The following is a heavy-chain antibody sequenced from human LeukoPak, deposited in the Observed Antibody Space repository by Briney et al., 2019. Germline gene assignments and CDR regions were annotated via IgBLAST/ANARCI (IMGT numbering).Heavy chain of an antibody. CDR1: GYTFTSYY. D-gene: IGHD6-19*01. J-gene: IGHJ4*02. CDR2: INPSGGST. V-gene: IGHV1-46*01. Sequence: ASVTVSCKASGYTFTSYYMHWVRQAPGQGLEWMGIINPSGGSTSYAQKFQGRVTMTRDTSTSTVYMELSSLRSEDTAVYYCVRRGGVAGPFDYWGQGTLVTVSS. CDR3: VRRGGVAGPFDY.